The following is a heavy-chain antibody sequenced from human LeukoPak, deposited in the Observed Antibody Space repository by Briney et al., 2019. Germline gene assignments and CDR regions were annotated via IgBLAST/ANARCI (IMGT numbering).Heavy chain of an antibody. CDR2: ISYDGSNK. Sequence: PGGSLRLSCAASGFTFSSYEMNWVRQAPGKGLEWVAVISYDGSNKYYADSVKGRFTISRDNSKNTLYLQMNSLRAEDTAVYYCARRAAAGTPYYYYGMDVWGQGTTVTVSS. J-gene: IGHJ6*02. D-gene: IGHD6-13*01. CDR1: GFTFSSYE. V-gene: IGHV3-30-3*01. CDR3: ARRAAAGTPYYYYGMDV.